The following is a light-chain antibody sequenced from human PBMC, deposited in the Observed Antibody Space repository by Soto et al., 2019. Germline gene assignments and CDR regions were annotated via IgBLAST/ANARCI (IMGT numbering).Light chain of an antibody. CDR1: NIESRS. CDR2: YDS. V-gene: IGLV3-21*04. Sequence: SYELTQPPSVSVAPGHTATITCGGDNIESRSVHWYQQKPGQAPVLVIYYDSDRPSGIPERFSGSNSGNTATLTISRVEAGDEADYYCQVWDTSSTDHPLCVFGTGTKLTVL. J-gene: IGLJ1*01. CDR3: QVWDTSSTDHPLCV.